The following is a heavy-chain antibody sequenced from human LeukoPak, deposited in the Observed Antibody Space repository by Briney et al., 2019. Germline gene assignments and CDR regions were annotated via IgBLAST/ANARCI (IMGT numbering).Heavy chain of an antibody. V-gene: IGHV4-59*08. CDR2: IYYSGST. CDR3: ARTSSGYYHGGYYFDY. CDR1: GGSISSYY. J-gene: IGHJ4*02. Sequence: SETLSLTCTVSGGSISSYYWSWIRQPPGKGLEWIGYIYYSGSTNYNPSLKSRVTISVDTSKNQLSLKLSSVTAADTAVYYCARTSSGYYHGGYYFDYWGQGTLVTVSS. D-gene: IGHD3-22*01.